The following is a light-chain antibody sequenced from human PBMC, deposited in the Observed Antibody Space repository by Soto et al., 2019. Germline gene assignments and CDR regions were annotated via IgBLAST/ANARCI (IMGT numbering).Light chain of an antibody. CDR3: QHDNSYSES. V-gene: IGKV1-5*03. CDR1: QTISSW. Sequence: DIQMTQSPSTLSGSVGDRVTITCRARQTISSWLAWYQQKPGKAPKLLIYKASTLTSGVPSRFSGSGSGTEFTLTISSLQPDDFATYYCQHDNSYSESFGQGTKVELK. CDR2: KAS. J-gene: IGKJ1*01.